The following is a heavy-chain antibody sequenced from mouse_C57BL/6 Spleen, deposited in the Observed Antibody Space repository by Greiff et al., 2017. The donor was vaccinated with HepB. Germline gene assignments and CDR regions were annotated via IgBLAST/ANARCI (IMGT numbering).Heavy chain of an antibody. Sequence: VQLQQSGAELARPGASVKLSCKASGYTFTSYGISWVKQRTGQGLEWIGEIYPRSGNTYYNEKFKGKATLTADKSSSTAYMELRSLTSEDSAVYFCARRDWDLNYFDYWGQGTTLTVSS. CDR2: IYPRSGNT. CDR1: GYTFTSYG. D-gene: IGHD4-1*01. CDR3: ARRDWDLNYFDY. J-gene: IGHJ2*01. V-gene: IGHV1-81*01.